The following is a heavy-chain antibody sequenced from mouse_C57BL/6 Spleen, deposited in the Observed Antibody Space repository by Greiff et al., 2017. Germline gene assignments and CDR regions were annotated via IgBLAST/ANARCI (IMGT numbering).Heavy chain of an antibody. CDR1: GFTFSDFY. CDR3: ARDDYYGSGLMDY. D-gene: IGHD1-1*01. CDR2: SRNKANDYTT. V-gene: IGHV7-1*01. Sequence: EVQLVESGGGLVQSGRSLRLSCATSGFTFSDFYMEWVRQAPGKGLEWIAASRNKANDYTTEYSASVKGRFIVSRDTYQSILYLQMNALRAEDTAIYYCARDDYYGSGLMDYWGQGTSVTVSS. J-gene: IGHJ4*01.